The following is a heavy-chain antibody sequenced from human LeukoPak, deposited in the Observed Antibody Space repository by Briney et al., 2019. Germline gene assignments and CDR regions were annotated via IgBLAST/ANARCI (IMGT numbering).Heavy chain of an antibody. V-gene: IGHV3-21*01. CDR1: GFTFSSYS. CDR3: ARDALLYSDYWYFDL. J-gene: IGHJ2*01. CDR2: ISSSSSYI. D-gene: IGHD2-2*02. Sequence: GGSLRLSCAASGFTFSSYSMNWVRQAPGKGLEWVSSISSSSSYIYYADSVKGRFTISRDNAKNSLYLQMNSLRAEDTAVYYCARDALLYSDYWYFDLWGRGTLVTVSS.